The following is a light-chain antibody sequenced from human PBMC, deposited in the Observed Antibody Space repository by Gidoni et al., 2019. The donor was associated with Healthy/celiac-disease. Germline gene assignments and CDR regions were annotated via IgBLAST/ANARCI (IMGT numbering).Light chain of an antibody. Sequence: IVLIQSPLSLPVTPGAPASISCRSSQSLLHSNGYNYLDLYLQKPGQSPQLLIYLGSNRAPGVTDRFSGSGSGTDFTLKISRVEAEDVGVYYCMQALQTLWTFGQGTKVEIK. V-gene: IGKV2-28*01. CDR1: QSLLHSNGYNY. CDR2: LGS. CDR3: MQALQTLWT. J-gene: IGKJ1*01.